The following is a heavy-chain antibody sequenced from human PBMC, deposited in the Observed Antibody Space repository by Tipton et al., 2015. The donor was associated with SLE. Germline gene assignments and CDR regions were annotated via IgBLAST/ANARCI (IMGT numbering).Heavy chain of an antibody. Sequence: SLRLSCAASGFTFRNYAVHWVRQAPGKGLEWVAVIWYDGSKKYYTDSVKGRFTISRDNSKNTLYLQMNSLRAEDTAVYYCAREKLTAPRSDAFDMWGQGTLVTVSS. J-gene: IGHJ3*02. CDR1: GFTFRNYA. D-gene: IGHD7-27*01. V-gene: IGHV3-33*01. CDR3: AREKLTAPRSDAFDM. CDR2: IWYDGSKK.